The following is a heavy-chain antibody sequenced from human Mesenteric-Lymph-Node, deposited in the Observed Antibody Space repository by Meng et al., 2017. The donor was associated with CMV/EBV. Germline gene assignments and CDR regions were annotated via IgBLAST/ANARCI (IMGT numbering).Heavy chain of an antibody. CDR3: AKRSLSDAFDI. D-gene: IGHD3-10*01. V-gene: IGHV3-13*03. CDR2: IGTAGDT. CDR1: GFTFSSHD. J-gene: IGHJ3*02. Sequence: GESLKISCAACGFTFSSHDMHWVRQATGKGLEWVSAIGTAGDTYYPGSVKGQFTISRNNSKNTLFLQMNSLRAEDTAVYYCAKRSLSDAFDIWGQGTLVTVSS.